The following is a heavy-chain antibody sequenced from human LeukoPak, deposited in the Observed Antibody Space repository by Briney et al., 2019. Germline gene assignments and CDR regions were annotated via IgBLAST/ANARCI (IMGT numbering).Heavy chain of an antibody. D-gene: IGHD6-13*01. CDR1: GGSISNYY. CDR3: ARHFSGAAAPLPFDY. J-gene: IGHJ4*02. V-gene: IGHV4-59*08. Sequence: KPSGTLSLTCAVSGGSISNYYWSWIRQSPGKGLEWIGYIYSSGHTNYNPSLKSRVTISVDTSKNQFSLTLRSVTAADTAVYYCARHFSGAAAPLPFDYWGQGTLVTVSS. CDR2: IYSSGHT.